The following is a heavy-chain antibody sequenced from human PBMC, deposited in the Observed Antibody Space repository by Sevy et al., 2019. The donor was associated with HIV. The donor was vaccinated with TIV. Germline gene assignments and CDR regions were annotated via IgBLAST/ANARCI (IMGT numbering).Heavy chain of an antibody. J-gene: IGHJ4*02. CDR3: AKTTSYVYGSSSDPLPYSRNDY. V-gene: IGHV3-23*01. D-gene: IGHD3-10*01. Sequence: GGSLRLSCAASGFTFTSYAMSWVRQAPGKGLEWVSAISGSGGRTYYADSVKGRFTISRDNSKNTLNLQMNSLRAEDTAIYYCAKTTSYVYGSSSDPLPYSRNDYWGQGTLVTVSS. CDR2: ISGSGGRT. CDR1: GFTFTSYA.